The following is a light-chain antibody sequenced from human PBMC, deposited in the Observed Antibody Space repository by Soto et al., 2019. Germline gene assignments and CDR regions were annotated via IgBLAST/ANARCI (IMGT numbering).Light chain of an antibody. Sequence: DIQMTQSPSSLSASVGDSFTVTCGASQTISTYLNWYQQKPGKAPRLLIYDASSLLSGVPSRFSGSGSGTDFTLTIASLQPEDFSTYYCQQSDSTPYTFGQGTKVDIK. CDR2: DAS. CDR3: QQSDSTPYT. CDR1: QTISTY. V-gene: IGKV1-39*01. J-gene: IGKJ2*01.